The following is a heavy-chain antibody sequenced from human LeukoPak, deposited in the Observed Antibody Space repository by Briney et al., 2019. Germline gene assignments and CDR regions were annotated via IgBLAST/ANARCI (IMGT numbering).Heavy chain of an antibody. V-gene: IGHV3-53*01. D-gene: IGHD6-19*01. CDR1: GFTVSSNY. J-gene: IGHJ6*02. CDR2: IYSGGST. Sequence: GGSLRLSCAASGFTVSSNYMSWVRQAPGKGLEWVSVIYSGGSTYYADSVKGRFTISRDNSKNTLYLRMNSLRAEDTAVYYCARSPYSSGWRYYYYGMDVWGQGTTVTVSS. CDR3: ARSPYSSGWRYYYYGMDV.